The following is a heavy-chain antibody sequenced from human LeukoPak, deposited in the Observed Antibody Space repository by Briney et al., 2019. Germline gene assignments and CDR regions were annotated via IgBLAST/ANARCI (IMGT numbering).Heavy chain of an antibody. V-gene: IGHV3-30*18. CDR2: ISYDGSNK. CDR3: AKDREYSSSWSFDY. D-gene: IGHD6-13*01. Sequence: GGSLRPSCAASGFTFSSYGMHWVRQAPGKGLEWVAVISYDGSNKYYADSVKGRFTISRDNSKNTLYLQMNSLRAEDTAVYYCAKDREYSSSWSFDYWGQGTLVTVSS. CDR1: GFTFSSYG. J-gene: IGHJ4*02.